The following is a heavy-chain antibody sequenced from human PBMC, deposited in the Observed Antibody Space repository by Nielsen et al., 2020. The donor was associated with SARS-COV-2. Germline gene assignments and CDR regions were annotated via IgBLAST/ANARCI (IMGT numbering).Heavy chain of an antibody. CDR3: ARVRSVWFGDRYTGASVYYFDY. V-gene: IGHV3-74*01. D-gene: IGHD3-10*01. CDR2: INSDGSST. Sequence: GESLKISCAASGFTFSSYWMHWVRQAPGKGLVWVSRINSDGSSTSYADSVKGRFTISRDNAKNTLYLQMNSLRAEDTAVYYCARVRSVWFGDRYTGASVYYFDYWGQGTLVTVSS. J-gene: IGHJ4*02. CDR1: GFTFSSYW.